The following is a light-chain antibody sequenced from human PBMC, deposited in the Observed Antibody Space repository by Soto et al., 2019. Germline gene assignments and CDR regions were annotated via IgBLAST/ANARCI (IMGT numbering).Light chain of an antibody. CDR3: QSYDSSLSALYV. CDR2: GNS. Sequence: QSVLTQPPSVSGAPGQRVTISCTVSSSNIGAGYDVHWYQQLPGTAPKLLIYGNSNRPSGVPDRFSGPKSGTSASLAITGLQAEDEADYYCQSYDSSLSALYVFGTGTKVTVL. V-gene: IGLV1-40*01. CDR1: SSNIGAGYD. J-gene: IGLJ1*01.